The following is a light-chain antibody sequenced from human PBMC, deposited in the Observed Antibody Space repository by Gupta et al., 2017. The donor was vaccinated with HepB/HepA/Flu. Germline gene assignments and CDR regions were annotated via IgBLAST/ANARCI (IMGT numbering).Light chain of an antibody. J-gene: IGKJ4*01. Sequence: PGERATLSCGASQNISTSLAWYQQRPGQAPRLLIYDASKRATGIPARFSGSGSGKDFTLTISSLEPEDFAVYYCQQRDSWPLTFGGGTKVEI. CDR1: QNISTS. V-gene: IGKV3-11*01. CDR2: DAS. CDR3: QQRDSWPLT.